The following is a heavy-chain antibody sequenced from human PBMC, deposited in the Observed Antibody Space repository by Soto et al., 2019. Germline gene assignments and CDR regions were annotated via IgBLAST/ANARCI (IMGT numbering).Heavy chain of an antibody. CDR3: VKVLDLIYDSSGYRTLNAYHV. J-gene: IGHJ3*01. V-gene: IGHV3-64D*08. CDR1: GFIFSSYA. Sequence: GGSLRLSCSASGFIFSSYAMHWVRQAPGRGLEYVSAIRSNGDNTYYADSVKGRFTISRDNSKNTLYLQMSSLRSEDTAVYYCVKVLDLIYDSSGYRTLNAYHVWGQGTMVTVSS. D-gene: IGHD3-22*01. CDR2: IRSNGDNT.